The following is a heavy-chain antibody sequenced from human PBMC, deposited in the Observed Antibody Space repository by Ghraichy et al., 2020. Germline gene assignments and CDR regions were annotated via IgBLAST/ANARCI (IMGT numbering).Heavy chain of an antibody. CDR3: ARILRGATKAASDYYYYGMDV. D-gene: IGHD4/OR15-4a*01. J-gene: IGHJ6*02. V-gene: IGHV2-70*01. Sequence: SGPTQVKPTQTLTLTCTFSGFSLSTSGMCVSWIRQPPGKALEWLALIDWDDDKYYSTSLKTRLTISKDTSKNQVVLTMTNMDPVDTATYYCARILRGATKAASDYYYYGMDVWGQGTTVTVSS. CDR2: IDWDDDK. CDR1: GFSLSTSGMC.